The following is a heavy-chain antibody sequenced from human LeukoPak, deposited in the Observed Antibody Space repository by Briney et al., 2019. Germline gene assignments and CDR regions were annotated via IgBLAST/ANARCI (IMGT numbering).Heavy chain of an antibody. J-gene: IGHJ6*03. CDR2: VSYIGST. V-gene: IGHV4-59*01. CDR1: GGSISNYY. CDR3: AGSYHYYMDV. Sequence: SETLSLXCTVSGGSISNYYWRWIRQPPGKGLEWIGYVSYIGSTKYNPSLKSRVTISEDTSKKQFSLKLSSVTAADTAVYYCAGSYHYYMDVWGKGTTVTVSS.